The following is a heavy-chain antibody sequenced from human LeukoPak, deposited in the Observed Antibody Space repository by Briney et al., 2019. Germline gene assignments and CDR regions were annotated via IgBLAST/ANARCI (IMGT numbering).Heavy chain of an antibody. J-gene: IGHJ5*02. Sequence: GASVKVSCKASGGTFSSYAISWVRQGPGQGLEWMGGIIPIFGTANYAQKFQGRVTITADESTSTAYMELSSLRSEDTAVYYCARDFTIFGVPTGFDPWGQGTLVTVSS. V-gene: IGHV1-69*01. CDR2: IIPIFGTA. D-gene: IGHD3-3*01. CDR1: GGTFSSYA. CDR3: ARDFTIFGVPTGFDP.